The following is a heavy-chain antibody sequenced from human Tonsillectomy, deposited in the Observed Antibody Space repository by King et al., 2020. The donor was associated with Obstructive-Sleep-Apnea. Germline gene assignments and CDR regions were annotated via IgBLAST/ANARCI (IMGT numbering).Heavy chain of an antibody. J-gene: IGHJ4*02. D-gene: IGHD2-21*01. CDR1: GDSISTSYY. CDR2: IYYSGST. CDR3: ARGPSLGEENDY. V-gene: IGHV4-39*07. Sequence: QLQESGPGLVKPSETLSLTCTVSGDSISTSYYWTWIRQPPGKGLEWIGTIYYSGSTYYHPSLKSRLTISVDTSKNQFSLNLSSVTAADTAVYYCARGPSLGEENDYWGQGTLVTVSS.